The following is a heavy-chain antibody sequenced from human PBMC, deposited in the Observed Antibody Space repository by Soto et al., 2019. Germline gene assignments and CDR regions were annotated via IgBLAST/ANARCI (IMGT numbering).Heavy chain of an antibody. Sequence: GGSLRLSCAASGFTFSAYGMTWVRQAPGKGLEWVSGISGSGSSTYYAASVKGRFTISRDNSKNTLYVQMDNLRAEDTAVYYCALVGPGKFGYVWGSYRAIDYWGNGTLVTVSS. CDR3: ALVGPGKFGYVWGSYRAIDY. CDR1: GFTFSAYG. CDR2: ISGSGSST. D-gene: IGHD3-16*02. V-gene: IGHV3-23*01. J-gene: IGHJ4*01.